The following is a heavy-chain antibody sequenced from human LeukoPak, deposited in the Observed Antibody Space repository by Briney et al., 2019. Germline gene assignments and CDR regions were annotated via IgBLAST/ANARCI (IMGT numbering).Heavy chain of an antibody. Sequence: ASVKVSCKTSGYTLTGYYMHWVRQAPGQGLEWMGRINPNSGGTNYAQNFQGRVTMTRDTSISTAHMELSRLRSDDTAVYYCVKGGIVPAAVGYYYYGMDVWGQGTTVTVSS. D-gene: IGHD2-2*01. CDR1: GYTLTGYY. V-gene: IGHV1-2*06. J-gene: IGHJ6*02. CDR2: INPNSGGT. CDR3: VKGGIVPAAVGYYYYGMDV.